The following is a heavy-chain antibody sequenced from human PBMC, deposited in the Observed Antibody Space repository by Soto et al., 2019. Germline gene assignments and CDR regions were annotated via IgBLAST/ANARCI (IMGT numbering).Heavy chain of an antibody. CDR1: GGTFSSYT. J-gene: IGHJ6*03. D-gene: IGHD2-2*02. Sequence: ASVKVSCKASGGTFSSYTISWVRQAPGQGLEWMGRIIPILGIANYAQKFQGRVTITADKSTSTAYMELSSLRSEDTAVYYCARDLYCSSTSCYNYYYYMDVWGKGTTVTVSS. V-gene: IGHV1-69*04. CDR2: IIPILGIA. CDR3: ARDLYCSSTSCYNYYYYMDV.